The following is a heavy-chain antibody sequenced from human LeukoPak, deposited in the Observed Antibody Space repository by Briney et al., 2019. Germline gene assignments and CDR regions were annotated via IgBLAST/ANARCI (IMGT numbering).Heavy chain of an antibody. D-gene: IGHD4-23*01. J-gene: IGHJ4*02. V-gene: IGHV3-53*01. Sequence: GGSLRLSCAASGFTVSSNYMSWVRQAPGKGLEWVSVIYSGDNTYYADSVKGRFTVSRDNSRNTLYLQMNSLRAEDTAVYYCAKVTTVAAHFDYWGQGTLVTVSS. CDR3: AKVTTVAAHFDY. CDR1: GFTVSSNY. CDR2: IYSGDNT.